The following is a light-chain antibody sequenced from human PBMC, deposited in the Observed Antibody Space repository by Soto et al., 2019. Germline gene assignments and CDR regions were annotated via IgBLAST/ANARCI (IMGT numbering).Light chain of an antibody. Sequence: EVVMTQSPATLSVSPGERATLSCRASQSVSNNLAWFQQKPGQAPRLLIYHASTRATGIPARFSGSGSGTEFTLIISSLQSEDFAVYYCQQYNNWWTFCQGTKVEIK. V-gene: IGKV3-15*01. CDR1: QSVSNN. CDR3: QQYNNWWT. J-gene: IGKJ1*01. CDR2: HAS.